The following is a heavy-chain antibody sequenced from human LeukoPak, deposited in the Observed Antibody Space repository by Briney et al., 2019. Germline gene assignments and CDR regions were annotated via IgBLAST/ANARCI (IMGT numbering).Heavy chain of an antibody. D-gene: IGHD2-2*01. CDR3: ARDLDGCSSTSCYRWFDP. V-gene: IGHV1-18*01. J-gene: IGHJ5*02. Sequence: ASVKVSCKASGYTFTSYGVSWVRQAPGQGLEWMGWISAYNGNTNYAQKLQGRVTMTTDTSTSTAYMELRSLRSADTAVYYCARDLDGCSSTSCYRWFDPWGQGTLVTVSS. CDR1: GYTFTSYG. CDR2: ISAYNGNT.